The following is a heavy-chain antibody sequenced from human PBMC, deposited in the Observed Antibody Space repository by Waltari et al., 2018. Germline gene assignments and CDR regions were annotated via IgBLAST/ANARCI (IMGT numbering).Heavy chain of an antibody. J-gene: IGHJ3*02. CDR2: INPNRGGT. Sequence: QVQLVQSGAEVKKPGASVKVSCKASGYTFTGYYMHWVRQAPGQGLEWMGWINPNRGGTNYAQKFQGRVTMTRDTSISTAYMELSRLRSDDTAVYYCARDEKLDDAFDIWGQGTMVTVSS. CDR3: ARDEKLDDAFDI. V-gene: IGHV1-2*02. CDR1: GYTFTGYY. D-gene: IGHD1-26*01.